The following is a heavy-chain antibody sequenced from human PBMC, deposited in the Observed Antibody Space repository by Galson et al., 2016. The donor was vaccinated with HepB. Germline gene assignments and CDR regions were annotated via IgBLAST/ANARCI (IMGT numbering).Heavy chain of an antibody. D-gene: IGHD2-15*01. J-gene: IGHJ6*01. V-gene: IGHV1-18*01. CDR2: VSPYNGNT. CDR3: ARGGYCMGPDFYHRAYFYGMDV. CDR1: GYIFTNYG. Sequence: SVKVSCKASGYIFTNYGISWVRQAPGQGLEWMGWVSPYNGNTNYGQKFQGRVTMATDTSTRTAYMELKSLTSNDTAVYYCARGGYCMGPDFYHRAYFYGMDVWGLGTTVTVSS.